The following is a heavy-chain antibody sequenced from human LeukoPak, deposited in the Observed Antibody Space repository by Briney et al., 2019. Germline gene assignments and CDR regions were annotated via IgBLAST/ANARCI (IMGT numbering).Heavy chain of an antibody. D-gene: IGHD6-19*01. CDR3: ARVATEGSSGWYGRLGAFDI. V-gene: IGHV4-59*01. CDR1: GGSISSYY. Sequence: EPSETLSLTCTVSGGSISSYYWSWIRQPPGKGLEWIGYIYYSGSTNYNPSLKSRVTMSVDTSKNQFSLKLSSVTAADTAVYYCARVATEGSSGWYGRLGAFDIWGQGTMVTVSS. J-gene: IGHJ3*02. CDR2: IYYSGST.